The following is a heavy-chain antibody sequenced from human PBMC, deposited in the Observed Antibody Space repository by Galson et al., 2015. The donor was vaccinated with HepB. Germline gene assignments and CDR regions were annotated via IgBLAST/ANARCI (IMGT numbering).Heavy chain of an antibody. CDR1: GGTFSSYA. CDR2: IIPIFGTA. V-gene: IGHV1-69*13. D-gene: IGHD3-3*01. Sequence: SVKVSCKASGGTFSSYAISWVRQAPGQGLEWMGGIIPIFGTANYAQKFQGRVTITADESTSTAYMELSSLRSEDTAVYYCASRLDFWSGPTGYYYGMDVWGQGTTVTVSS. J-gene: IGHJ6*02. CDR3: ASRLDFWSGPTGYYYGMDV.